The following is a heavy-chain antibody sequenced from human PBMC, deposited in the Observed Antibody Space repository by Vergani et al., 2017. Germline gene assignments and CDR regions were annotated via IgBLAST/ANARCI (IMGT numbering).Heavy chain of an antibody. D-gene: IGHD1-26*01. J-gene: IGHJ6*03. V-gene: IGHV4-61*05. CDR1: GASIRSSNYY. CDR2: IFPSGNS. CDR3: ARASLGALVGYYYYMDV. Sequence: QLQLQESGPGLVKPSATLSLTCSVSGASIRSSNYYWGWIRQPPGKGPEWIGYIFPSGNSDYNPSLKNRVSISLDKSKNQFSLWVNSVTAADTAVYFCARASLGALVGYYYYMDVWGKGKTVVVSS.